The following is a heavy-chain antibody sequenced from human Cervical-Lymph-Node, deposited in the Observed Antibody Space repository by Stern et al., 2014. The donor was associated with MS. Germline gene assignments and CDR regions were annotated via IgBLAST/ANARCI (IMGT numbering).Heavy chain of an antibody. V-gene: IGHV4-59*01. J-gene: IGHJ5*02. CDR2: IYYSGST. Sequence: QLQLQESGPGLVKPSETLSLTCTVSGGSISSYYWSWIRQPPGKGLEWIGYIYYSGSTNYNPYLKSRVTISVDTSKNQFSLKLSSVTAADTAVYYCARTTSGYAPGNWFDPWGQGTLVTVSS. CDR1: GGSISSYY. CDR3: ARTTSGYAPGNWFDP. D-gene: IGHD5-12*01.